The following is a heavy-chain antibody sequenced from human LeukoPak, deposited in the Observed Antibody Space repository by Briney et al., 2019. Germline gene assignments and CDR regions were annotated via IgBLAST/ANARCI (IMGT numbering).Heavy chain of an antibody. Sequence: PGGSLRLSCAASGFTFSSYAMSWVRQAPGKGLEWVSAISGSGGSTYYADSVKGRFTISRDNSKNTLYLQMNSLRVEDTAVFYCARVPSTTGYYGSVTFYGFDYWGQGALVTVSS. CDR2: ISGSGGST. J-gene: IGHJ4*02. D-gene: IGHD3-10*01. V-gene: IGHV3-23*01. CDR3: ARVPSTTGYYGSVTFYGFDY. CDR1: GFTFSSYA.